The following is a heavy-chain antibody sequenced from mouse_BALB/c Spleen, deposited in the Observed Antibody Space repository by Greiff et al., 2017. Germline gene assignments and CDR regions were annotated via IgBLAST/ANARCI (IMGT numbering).Heavy chain of an antibody. D-gene: IGHD2-4*01. J-gene: IGHJ4*01. CDR3: ARSTMITTSMDY. Sequence: EVQLHQSGPELMKPGASVKISCKASGYSFTSYYMHWVKQSHGKSLEWIGYIDPFNGGTSYNQKFKGKATLTVDKSSSTAYMHLSSLTSEVSAVYYCARSTMITTSMDYWGQGTSVTVSS. CDR1: GYSFTSYY. V-gene: IGHV1S135*01. CDR2: IDPFNGGT.